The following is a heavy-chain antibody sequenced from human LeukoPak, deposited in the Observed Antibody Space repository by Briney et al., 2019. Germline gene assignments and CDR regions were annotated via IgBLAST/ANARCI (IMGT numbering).Heavy chain of an antibody. J-gene: IGHJ6*03. V-gene: IGHV4-34*01. CDR2: INHSGST. CDR1: GGSFSGYY. Sequence: SETLSLTCAVYGGSFSGYYWSWIRQPPGKGLEWIGEINHSGSTNYNPSLKSRVTISVDTSKNQFSLKLSSVTAADTAVYYCARAPRDRGYCGATSCFEYMDVWGRGTTVTISS. CDR3: ARAPRDRGYCGATSCFEYMDV. D-gene: IGHD2-2*01.